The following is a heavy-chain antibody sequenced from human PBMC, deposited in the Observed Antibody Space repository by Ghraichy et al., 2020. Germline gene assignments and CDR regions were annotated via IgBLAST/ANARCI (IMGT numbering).Heavy chain of an antibody. Sequence: SETLSLTCAVYGGSFSGYYWSWIRQPPGKGLEWIGEINHSGSTNYNPSLKSRVTTSVDTSKNQFSLKLSSVTAADTAVYYCARRGYSYGFLTLQPTLFDYWGQGALVTVSS. CDR2: INHSGST. CDR3: ARRGYSYGFLTLQPTLFDY. J-gene: IGHJ4*02. V-gene: IGHV4-34*01. CDR1: GGSFSGYY. D-gene: IGHD5-18*01.